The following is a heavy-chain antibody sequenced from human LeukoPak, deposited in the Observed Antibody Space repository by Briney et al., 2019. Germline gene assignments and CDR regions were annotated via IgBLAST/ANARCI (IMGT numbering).Heavy chain of an antibody. D-gene: IGHD4-17*01. CDR3: AREVNYGDYGDNAFDI. CDR2: IYYSGDT. J-gene: IGHJ3*02. CDR1: GYSISSGYY. Sequence: SETLSLTCTVSGYSISSGYYWGWIRQPPGKGLEWIGSIYYSGDTYSTPSLKSRVAISLDTSNNQFSLSLSSVTAADTAVYYCAREVNYGDYGDNAFDIWGQGTMVTVSS. V-gene: IGHV4-38-2*02.